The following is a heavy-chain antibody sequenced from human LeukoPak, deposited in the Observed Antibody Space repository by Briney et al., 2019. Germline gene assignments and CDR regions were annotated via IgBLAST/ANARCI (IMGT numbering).Heavy chain of an antibody. J-gene: IGHJ4*02. CDR2: IYDGGGT. V-gene: IGHV3-66*01. CDR1: GFSVSNNY. D-gene: IGHD3-10*01. Sequence: GGSLRLSCAVSGFSVSNNYMSWVRQAPGKGLEWVSAIYDGGGTYYADSVKGRLTISRDNFKNLVYLQMNSLRVEDTALYYCARAFQYGSGSHPFSLWGQGTLVTVTS. CDR3: ARAFQYGSGSHPFSL.